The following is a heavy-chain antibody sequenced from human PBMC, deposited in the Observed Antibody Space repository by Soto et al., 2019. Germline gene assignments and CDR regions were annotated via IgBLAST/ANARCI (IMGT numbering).Heavy chain of an antibody. CDR1: GFSFSSYG. CDR2: TTYDGGTK. CDR3: AGALENPYFYYGLNV. Sequence: TGGSLRLSCAASGFSFSSYGMEWVRLAPGKGLEWVAATTYDGGTKHYVDSVKGRFTISRDNSKNTLYLQMNSLRVEDTATYYCAGALENPYFYYGLNVWGQGTTVTVSS. J-gene: IGHJ6*02. D-gene: IGHD1-1*01. V-gene: IGHV3-30*03.